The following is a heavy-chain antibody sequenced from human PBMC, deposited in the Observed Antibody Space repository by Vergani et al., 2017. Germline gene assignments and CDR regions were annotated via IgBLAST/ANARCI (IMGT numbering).Heavy chain of an antibody. CDR3: ARGTRYCSSTSCYAGNYYYGMDV. CDR2: IIPIFGTA. J-gene: IGHJ6*02. CDR1: GGTFSSYA. Sequence: QVQLVQSGAEVKKPGSSVKVSCKASGGTFSSYAISWVRQAPGQGLEWMGRIIPIFGTANYAQKFQGRVTITADESTSTAYMELSSLRSEDTAVYYCARGTRYCSSTSCYAGNYYYGMDVWGQGTTVTVSS. D-gene: IGHD2-2*01. V-gene: IGHV1-69*18.